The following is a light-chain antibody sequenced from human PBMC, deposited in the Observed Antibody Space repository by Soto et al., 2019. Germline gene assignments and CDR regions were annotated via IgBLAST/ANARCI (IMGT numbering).Light chain of an antibody. V-gene: IGLV1-40*01. Sequence: QSVLTQPPSVSGAPGQRVTISCTRSSSNIGAGYDVHWYQQLPGTVPKLLIYGNSNRPSGVPDRFSGSKSGTSASLAITGLQAEDEADYYCQSYDSSLSAYVFGTGTKVTVL. CDR2: GNS. CDR1: SSNIGAGYD. CDR3: QSYDSSLSAYV. J-gene: IGLJ1*01.